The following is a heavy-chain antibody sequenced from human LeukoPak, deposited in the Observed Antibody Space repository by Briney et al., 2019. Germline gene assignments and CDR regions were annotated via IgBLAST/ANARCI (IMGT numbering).Heavy chain of an antibody. CDR1: GFTFGDYA. CDR3: TAPEYGGYAGKRADY. J-gene: IGHJ4*02. Sequence: GGSLRLSCTASGFTFGDYAMSWVRQAPGKGLEWVGFIRSKAYGGTTEYAASVKGRFTISRDDSKSIAYLQMNSLKTEDTAVYYCTAPEYGGYAGKRADYWGQGTLVTVSS. V-gene: IGHV3-49*04. D-gene: IGHD4-17*01. CDR2: IRSKAYGGTT.